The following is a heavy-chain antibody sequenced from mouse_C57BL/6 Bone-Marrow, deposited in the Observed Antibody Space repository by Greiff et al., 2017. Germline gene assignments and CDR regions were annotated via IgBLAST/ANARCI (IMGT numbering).Heavy chain of an antibody. CDR1: GYTFTDHT. V-gene: IGHV1-78*01. CDR2: IYPRDGST. CDR3: ARGGYPDFDD. Sequence: QVQLQQSDAELVKPGASVKISCKVSGYTFTDHTIHWMKQRPEQGLEWIGYIYPRDGSTKYNEKFQGKATLTADTSSSTAYLQLNSLTSEDAAVYFCARGGYPDFDDWGKGTTLTVSS. J-gene: IGHJ2*01. D-gene: IGHD2-2*01.